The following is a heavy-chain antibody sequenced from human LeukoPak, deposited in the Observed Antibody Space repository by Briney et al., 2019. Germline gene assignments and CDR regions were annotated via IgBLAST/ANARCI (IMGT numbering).Heavy chain of an antibody. J-gene: IGHJ4*02. D-gene: IGHD6-13*01. CDR3: ARLIGGSSWYYFDY. Sequence: SETLSLTCTVSGGSISSYYWSWLRQPPGKGLEWIGYIYYSGSTNYNPSLKSRVTISVDTSKNQVSLKLSSVTAADTAVYYCARLIGGSSWYYFDYWGQGTLVTVS. V-gene: IGHV4-59*01. CDR1: GGSISSYY. CDR2: IYYSGST.